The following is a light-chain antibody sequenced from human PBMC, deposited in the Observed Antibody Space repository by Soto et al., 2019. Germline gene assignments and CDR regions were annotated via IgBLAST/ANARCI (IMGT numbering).Light chain of an antibody. CDR1: QDINTY. CDR3: QQRKSYPIT. Sequence: DIQLTQSPSFLSASVGDRVTITCRASQDINTYLAWYQQKPGTAPKLLIFAASTLQNGVPSRFSGSGSGTEFTVTITSLQPEDFATYSCQQRKSYPITFGQGTRLEIK. V-gene: IGKV1-9*01. CDR2: AAS. J-gene: IGKJ5*01.